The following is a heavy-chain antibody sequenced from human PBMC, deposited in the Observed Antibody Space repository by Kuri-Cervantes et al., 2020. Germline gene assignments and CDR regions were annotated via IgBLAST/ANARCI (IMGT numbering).Heavy chain of an antibody. CDR3: ARQTAAARTIDY. Sequence: SQTLSLTCAASGFTFSDYYMNWIRQAPGKGLEWIGSIYYSGSTNYNPSLKSRVTISVDTSKNQFSLKLSSVTAADTAVYYCARQTAAARTIDYWGQGTLVTVSS. D-gene: IGHD6-13*01. CDR2: IYYSGST. J-gene: IGHJ4*02. V-gene: IGHV4-59*08. CDR1: GFTFSDYY.